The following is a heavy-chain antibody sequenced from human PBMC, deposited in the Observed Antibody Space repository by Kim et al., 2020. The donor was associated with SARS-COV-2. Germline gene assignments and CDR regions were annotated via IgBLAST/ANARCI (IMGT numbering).Heavy chain of an antibody. D-gene: IGHD2-8*01. CDR1: GFTFSRHE. CDR2: ISENGRTI. Sequence: GGSLRLSCAASGFTFSRHEMNWVRQAPGKRLEWVSFISENGRTIYYADSVKGRFTISRDNTKNSLYLQMNSLRAEDTAVYYCARGKGVDAYWGQGTLVTVSS. CDR3: ARGKGVDAY. J-gene: IGHJ4*02. V-gene: IGHV3-48*03.